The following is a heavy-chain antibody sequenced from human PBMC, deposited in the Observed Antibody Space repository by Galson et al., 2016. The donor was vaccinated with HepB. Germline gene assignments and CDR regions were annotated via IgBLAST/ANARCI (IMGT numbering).Heavy chain of an antibody. V-gene: IGHV3-21*01. Sequence: SLRLSCAASGFPFHKYNMNWIRQAPGKGLEWVASIGVSSSYTYHAESVAGRFGISRDTAKQSIFLHMSDLRTEDTARYFCHSFSLDPHFDLGGPGTLVAVSS. CDR2: IGVSSSYT. CDR1: GFPFHKYN. J-gene: IGHJ2*01. CDR3: HSFSLDPHFDL. D-gene: IGHD3/OR15-3a*01.